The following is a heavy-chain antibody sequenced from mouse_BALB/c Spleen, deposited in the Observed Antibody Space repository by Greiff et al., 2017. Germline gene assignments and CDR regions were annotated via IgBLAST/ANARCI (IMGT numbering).Heavy chain of an antibody. Sequence: QVQLKESGAELVKPGASVKLSCKASGYTFTSYYMYWVKQRPGQGLEWIGEINPSNGGTNFNEKFKSKATLTVDKSSSTAYMQLSSLTSEDSAVYYCTREGGNYGGAMDYWGQGTSVTVSS. D-gene: IGHD2-1*01. CDR1: GYTFTSYY. CDR3: TREGGNYGGAMDY. CDR2: INPSNGGT. J-gene: IGHJ4*01. V-gene: IGHV1S81*02.